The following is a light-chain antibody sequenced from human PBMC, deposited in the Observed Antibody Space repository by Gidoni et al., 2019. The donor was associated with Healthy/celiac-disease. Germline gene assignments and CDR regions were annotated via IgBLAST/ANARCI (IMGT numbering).Light chain of an antibody. CDR2: RNN. Sequence: QAVLTQPPSASGTPGHRVTHSYSGSSSNIGSNYVSWYPQLPGTAPKLLIYRNNQRPSGVPDRFSGSKSGNSASLAISGLRSEDEADYYCASWADSLSGGVFGGGTKLTVL. CDR1: SSNIGSNY. CDR3: ASWADSLSGGV. V-gene: IGLV1-47*01. J-gene: IGLJ3*02.